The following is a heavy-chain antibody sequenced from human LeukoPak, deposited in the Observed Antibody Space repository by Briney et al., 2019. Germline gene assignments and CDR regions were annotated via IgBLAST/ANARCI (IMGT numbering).Heavy chain of an antibody. CDR2: IWYDGSNK. CDR1: GFAFSSYG. D-gene: IGHD3-16*01. CDR3: ARDLGQTAFDY. Sequence: GGSLRLSCAASGFAFSSYGMHWVRQAPGKGLEWVAVIWYDGSNKYYADSVKGRFTISRDNSKNTLYLQMNSLRAEDTAVYYCARDLGQTAFDYWGQGTLVTVSS. V-gene: IGHV3-30*19. J-gene: IGHJ4*02.